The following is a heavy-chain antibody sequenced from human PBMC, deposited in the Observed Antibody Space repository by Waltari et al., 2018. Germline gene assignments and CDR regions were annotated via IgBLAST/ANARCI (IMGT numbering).Heavy chain of an antibody. CDR1: GFIFSDYT. Sequence: EVQLVESGGGLVQPGGSLRLSCAASGFIFSDYTMNWVRQAPGKGLEWVSYLSTGSVPIYYADYVKGRFTISRNDAKNSVYLQMNSLRAEDTAVYFCAFGLARGLVSYYYYGMDVWGQGTTVTVSS. J-gene: IGHJ6*02. D-gene: IGHD3-10*01. V-gene: IGHV3-48*01. CDR3: AFGLARGLVSYYYYGMDV. CDR2: LSTGSVPI.